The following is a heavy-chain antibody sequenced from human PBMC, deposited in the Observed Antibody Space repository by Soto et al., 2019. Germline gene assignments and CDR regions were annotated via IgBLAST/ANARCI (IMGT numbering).Heavy chain of an antibody. Sequence: QVQLVPSEAELKKPGASVKVSCKASGYAFGGYTMICVRQAPGQGIEWMGWVSAYTGHTDYAKKFQGRVSMTTVTSTSTADMGLGSRRPKDTAVYYCSRPVGSYGDNAWSLPYLGEGTMGTVSS. CDR1: GYAFGGYT. J-gene: IGHJ4*02. CDR2: VSAYTGHT. D-gene: IGHD2-21*02. V-gene: IGHV1-18*04. CDR3: SRPVGSYGDNAWSLPY.